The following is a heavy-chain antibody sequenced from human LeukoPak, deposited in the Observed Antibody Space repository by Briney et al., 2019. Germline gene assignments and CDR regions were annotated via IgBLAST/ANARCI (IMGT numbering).Heavy chain of an antibody. Sequence: HAGGSLRLSCAAAGFTFTSYATSWVRQAPGTGLEWVSAISGSGGTTYYADSVNGRFTISRDNSKKTLYLQMNSLRAEDTAVYYCAKDRYYDSRRAYDYWGQGTLVTVSS. D-gene: IGHD3-22*01. J-gene: IGHJ4*02. CDR3: AKDRYYDSRRAYDY. V-gene: IGHV3-23*01. CDR1: GFTFTSYA. CDR2: ISGSGGTT.